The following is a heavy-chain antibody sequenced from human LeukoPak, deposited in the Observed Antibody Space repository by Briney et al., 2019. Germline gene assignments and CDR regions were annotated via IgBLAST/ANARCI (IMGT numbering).Heavy chain of an antibody. V-gene: IGHV4-30-2*01. D-gene: IGHD5-12*01. Sequence: SQTLSLTCAVSGGSISSGGYSWSWIRQPPGKGLEWIGYIYHSGSTYYNPSLKSRVTISVDRSKNQFSLKLSSVTAADTAVYYCARSTGYSGYEIWYLDLWGRGTLVTVSS. CDR2: IYHSGST. CDR3: ARSTGYSGYEIWYLDL. J-gene: IGHJ2*01. CDR1: GGSISSGGYS.